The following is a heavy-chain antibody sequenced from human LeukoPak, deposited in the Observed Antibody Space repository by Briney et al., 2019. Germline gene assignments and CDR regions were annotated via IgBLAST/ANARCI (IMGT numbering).Heavy chain of an antibody. CDR3: AISDSGSYSVGYFGY. CDR2: IIPIFGTA. V-gene: IGHV1-69*13. D-gene: IGHD1-26*01. Sequence: WASVKVSCKASGGTFSSYAISWVRQAPGQGLEWMGGIIPIFGTANYAQKFQGRVTITAGESTSTAYMELSSLRSEDTAVYYCAISDSGSYSVGYFGYWGQGTLVTVSS. CDR1: GGTFSSYA. J-gene: IGHJ4*02.